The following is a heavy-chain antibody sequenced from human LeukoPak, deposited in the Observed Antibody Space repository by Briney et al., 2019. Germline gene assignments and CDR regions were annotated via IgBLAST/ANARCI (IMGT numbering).Heavy chain of an antibody. V-gene: IGHV1-3*01. CDR3: AREGSDDYGDLYFDY. J-gene: IGHJ4*02. CDR2: INAGNGNT. Sequence: ASVKVSCKASGGTFSSYAISWVRQAPGQGLEWMGWINAGNGNTKYSQKFQGRVTITRDTSASTAYMELSSLRSEDTAVYYCAREGSDDYGDLYFDYWGQGTLVTVSS. CDR1: GGTFSSYA. D-gene: IGHD4-17*01.